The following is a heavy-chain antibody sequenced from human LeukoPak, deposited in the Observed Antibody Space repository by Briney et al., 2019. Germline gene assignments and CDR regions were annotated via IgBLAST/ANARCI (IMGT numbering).Heavy chain of an antibody. V-gene: IGHV1-18*01. CDR3: ARDRRMSYYDSSGYSLFDP. Sequence: ASVTVSCKASGYTFTSYGISWVRQAPGQGLEWMGWISAYNGNTNYAQKLQGRVTMTTDTSTSTAYMELRSLRSDDTAVYYCARDRRMSYYDSSGYSLFDPWGQGTLVTVSS. J-gene: IGHJ5*02. CDR2: ISAYNGNT. CDR1: GYTFTSYG. D-gene: IGHD3-22*01.